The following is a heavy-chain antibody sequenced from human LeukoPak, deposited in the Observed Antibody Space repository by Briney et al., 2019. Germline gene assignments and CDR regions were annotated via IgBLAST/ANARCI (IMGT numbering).Heavy chain of an antibody. CDR2: IQFDDSRK. CDR3: AKDPRPRSFDSTGYTDF. CDR1: GFTFSSYG. D-gene: IGHD3-22*01. V-gene: IGHV3-30*02. J-gene: IGHJ4*02. Sequence: GGSLRLSCAASGFTFSSYGMHWVRQAPGKSLEWVSFIQFDDSRKYYAESVKGRLTISRDNSKNTVYLQMNSLRGEDTAVYYCAKDPRPRSFDSTGYTDFWGQGTLVTVSS.